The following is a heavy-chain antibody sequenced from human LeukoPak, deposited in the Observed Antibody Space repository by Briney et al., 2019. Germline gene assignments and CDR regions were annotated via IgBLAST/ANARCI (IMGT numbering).Heavy chain of an antibody. CDR3: AKARTVSAYYFDY. CDR1: GFTFSSYG. D-gene: IGHD4-11*01. V-gene: IGHV3-30*18. J-gene: IGHJ4*02. CDR2: ISYDGSNK. Sequence: GGSLRLSCAASGFTFSSYGMHWVRQAPGKGLEWVAVISYDGSNKYYADSVKGRFTISRDNSKNTLYLQMNSLRAEDAAVYYCAKARTVSAYYFDYWGQGTLVTVSS.